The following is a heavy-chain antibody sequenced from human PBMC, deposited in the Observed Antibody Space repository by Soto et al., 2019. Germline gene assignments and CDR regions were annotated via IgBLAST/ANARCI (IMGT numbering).Heavy chain of an antibody. Sequence: SETLSLTCTVSGGSISSYYWSWIRQPPGKGMELIGYIYYSGSTNYNPSLKSRVTISVDTSKNQFSLKLSSVTAADTAVYFCARVSGYSSSWFKGGYYFDYWGQGTLVTVSS. V-gene: IGHV4-59*01. CDR3: ARVSGYSSSWFKGGYYFDY. CDR1: GGSISSYY. CDR2: IYYSGST. D-gene: IGHD6-13*01. J-gene: IGHJ4*02.